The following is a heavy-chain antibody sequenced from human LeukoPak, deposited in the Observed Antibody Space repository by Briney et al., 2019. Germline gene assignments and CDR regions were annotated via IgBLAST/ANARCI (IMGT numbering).Heavy chain of an antibody. CDR3: ARAPRITMVRGAKANWFDP. J-gene: IGHJ5*02. CDR2: ISGSGGST. CDR1: GFTFSSYA. V-gene: IGHV3-23*01. D-gene: IGHD3-10*01. Sequence: GGSLRLSCAASGFTFSSYAMSWVRQAPGKGLEWVSAISGSGGSTYYADSVKGRFTVSRDNSKNTLYLQMSSLRAEDTAVYYCARAPRITMVRGAKANWFDPWGQGTLVTVSS.